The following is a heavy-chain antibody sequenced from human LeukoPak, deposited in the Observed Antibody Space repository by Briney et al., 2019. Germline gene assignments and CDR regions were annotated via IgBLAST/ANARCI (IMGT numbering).Heavy chain of an antibody. V-gene: IGHV4-31*03. Sequence: PSQTLSLTCTVSGGSISSGGYYWSWIRQHPGKGLEWIGYIYYSGSTYYNPSLKSRVTISVDTSKNQFSLKLSPVTAADTAVYYCARDYYDSSGHNWFDPWGQGTLVTVSS. CDR1: GGSISSGGYY. CDR3: ARDYYDSSGHNWFDP. J-gene: IGHJ5*02. D-gene: IGHD3-22*01. CDR2: IYYSGST.